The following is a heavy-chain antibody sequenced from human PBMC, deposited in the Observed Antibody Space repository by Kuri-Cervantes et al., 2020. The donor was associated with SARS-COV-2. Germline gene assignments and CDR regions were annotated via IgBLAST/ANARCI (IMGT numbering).Heavy chain of an antibody. D-gene: IGHD1-26*01. Sequence: LSLTCAASGFTFSSYWMSWVRQAPGKGLEWVANIKQDGSEKYYVDSVKGRFTISRDNAKNTLYLQMNSLRAEDTAVYYCARAEWELLPDYYYYYGMDVWGQGTTVTVSS. CDR2: IKQDGSEK. CDR1: GFTFSSYW. J-gene: IGHJ6*02. CDR3: ARAEWELLPDYYYYYGMDV. V-gene: IGHV3-7*01.